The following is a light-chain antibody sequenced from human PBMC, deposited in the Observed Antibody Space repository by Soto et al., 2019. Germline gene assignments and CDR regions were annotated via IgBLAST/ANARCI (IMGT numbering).Light chain of an antibody. Sequence: EIVMTQSPDTLSVSPGERATLSCRASQSVSSNLAWYQQKPGQAPRLLIYGASTRATGIPARFSGSGSGTEFTLTISSLQSEDFAVYYCQQYNNWPYTFGHGTQLEIK. V-gene: IGKV3-15*01. CDR1: QSVSSN. J-gene: IGKJ2*01. CDR3: QQYNNWPYT. CDR2: GAS.